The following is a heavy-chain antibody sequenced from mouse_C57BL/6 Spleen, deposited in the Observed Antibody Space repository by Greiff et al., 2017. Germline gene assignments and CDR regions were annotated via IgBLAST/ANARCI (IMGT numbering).Heavy chain of an antibody. CDR3: ARPDSGTWGYFDV. V-gene: IGHV1-72*01. CDR2: IDPNSGGT. J-gene: IGHJ1*03. Sequence: QVQLQQPGAELVKPGASVKLSCKASGYTFTSYWMHWVKQRPGRGLEWIGRIDPNSGGTKYNEKFKSKATLTVDKPSSPAYMQLSSLTSEDSAVYYCARPDSGTWGYFDVWGTGTTVTVSS. D-gene: IGHD4-1*01. CDR1: GYTFTSYW.